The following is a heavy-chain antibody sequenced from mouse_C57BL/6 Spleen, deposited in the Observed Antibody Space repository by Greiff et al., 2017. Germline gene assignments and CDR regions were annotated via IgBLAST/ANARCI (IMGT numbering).Heavy chain of an antibody. Sequence: EVKVVESGGGLVKPGGSLKLSCAASGFTFSSYAMSWVRQTPEKRLEWVATISDGGSYTYYPDNVQGRFTISRDNAKNNLYLQMSHLKSEDTAMYYCARDSTTVVSYWYFDVWGTGTTVTVSS. CDR1: GFTFSSYA. D-gene: IGHD1-1*01. J-gene: IGHJ1*03. V-gene: IGHV5-4*01. CDR2: ISDGGSYT. CDR3: ARDSTTVVSYWYFDV.